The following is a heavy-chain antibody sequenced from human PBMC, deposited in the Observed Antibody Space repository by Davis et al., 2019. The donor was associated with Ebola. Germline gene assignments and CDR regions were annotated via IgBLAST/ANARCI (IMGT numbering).Heavy chain of an antibody. CDR3: ARDYGSGRWWFDP. CDR2: IIPIFGTA. D-gene: IGHD3-10*01. CDR1: GYTFTSYY. Sequence: AASVKVSCKASGYTFTSYYMHWVRQAPGQGLEWMGGIIPIFGTANYAQKFQGRVTITADESTSTAYMELSSLRSDDTAVYYCARDYGSGRWWFDPWGQGTLVTVSS. V-gene: IGHV1-69*13. J-gene: IGHJ5*02.